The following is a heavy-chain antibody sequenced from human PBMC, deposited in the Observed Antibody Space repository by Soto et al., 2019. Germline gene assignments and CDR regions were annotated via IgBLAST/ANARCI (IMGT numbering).Heavy chain of an antibody. CDR1: SDSISSYY. V-gene: IGHV4-59*08. D-gene: IGHD6-19*01. CDR2: TDYSGNT. CDR3: ARAVGDPLYYLDY. Sequence: QVQLQESGPGLVRPSETLSLTCTVSSDSISSYYWIWIRQSPGKGLVWIGYTDYSGNTNYNPSRKSRVTISGDTSKNQFSLRLSAVTAADTAVYYCARAVGDPLYYLDYWGQGTLVTVSS. J-gene: IGHJ4*02.